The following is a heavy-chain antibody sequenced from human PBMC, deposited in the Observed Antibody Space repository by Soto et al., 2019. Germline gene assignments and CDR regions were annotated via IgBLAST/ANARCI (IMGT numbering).Heavy chain of an antibody. CDR2: ISGSGGST. Sequence: GGSLRLSCAASGFTFTTYAMTWVRQAPGKGLEWVSAISGSGGSTYYADSVKGRFTISRDNSKNTLYLQMNSLRAEDTAVYYCAKGILAAPFDYWGQGTLVTVSS. CDR3: AKGILAAPFDY. D-gene: IGHD2-21*01. V-gene: IGHV3-23*01. J-gene: IGHJ4*02. CDR1: GFTFTTYA.